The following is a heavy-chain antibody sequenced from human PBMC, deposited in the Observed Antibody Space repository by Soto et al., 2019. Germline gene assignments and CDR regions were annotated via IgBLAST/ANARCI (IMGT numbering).Heavy chain of an antibody. D-gene: IGHD5-18*01. V-gene: IGHV3-13*01. J-gene: IGHJ4*02. Sequence: EVQLVESGGGLVQPGGSLRLSCAASGFTFSSYDMHWVRQATGKGLEWVSAIGTAGDTYYPGSVKGRFTISRENAENSLYLQMHSLRAGGTDVYYCARGGSGYSYGSDYWGQGTLVTVSS. CDR1: GFTFSSYD. CDR3: ARGGSGYSYGSDY. CDR2: IGTAGDT.